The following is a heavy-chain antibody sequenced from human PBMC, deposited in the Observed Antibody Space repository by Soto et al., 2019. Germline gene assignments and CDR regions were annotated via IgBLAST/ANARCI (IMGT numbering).Heavy chain of an antibody. Sequence: SVKISCKSSGDTFSSYAISWVRQAPGQGLEWMGGIIPMLGTPSYAQKFQDRVTITADKFTRTAYMELSGLRSEDTAVYYCAKEKSRYDRSGSYRPEYWGEGTLVTVSS. CDR2: IIPMLGTP. D-gene: IGHD3-22*01. J-gene: IGHJ4*02. CDR1: GDTFSSYA. V-gene: IGHV1-69*10. CDR3: AKEKSRYDRSGSYRPEY.